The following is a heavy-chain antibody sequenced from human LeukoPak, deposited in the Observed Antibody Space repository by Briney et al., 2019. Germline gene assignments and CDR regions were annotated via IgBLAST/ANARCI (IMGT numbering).Heavy chain of an antibody. D-gene: IGHD6-13*01. V-gene: IGHV4-34*01. CDR1: GGSFSGYY. Sequence: SETLSLTCAVYGGSFSGYYWSWIRQPPGKGLEWIGEINHSGSTNYNPSLKSRVTISVDTSKNQFSLKLSSVTAADTAVYYCARAAAPPHSFDYWGQGTLVTVFS. J-gene: IGHJ4*02. CDR2: INHSGST. CDR3: ARAAAPPHSFDY.